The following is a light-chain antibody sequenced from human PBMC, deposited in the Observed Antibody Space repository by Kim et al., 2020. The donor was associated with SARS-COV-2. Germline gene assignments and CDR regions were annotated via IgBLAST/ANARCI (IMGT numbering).Light chain of an antibody. CDR3: QQRNSWPPAVT. Sequence: PGDRATLSCRASQNIDTYLAWYQQRPGQAPRLLVYDASNRAAGVPDRFSGSGSGTDFTLTISSLEPEDFSIYYCQQRNSWPPAVTFGGGTKLEI. CDR1: QNIDTY. V-gene: IGKV3-11*01. J-gene: IGKJ4*01. CDR2: DAS.